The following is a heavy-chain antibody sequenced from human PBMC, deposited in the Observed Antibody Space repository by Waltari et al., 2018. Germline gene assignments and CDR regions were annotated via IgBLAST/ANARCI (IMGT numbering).Heavy chain of an antibody. D-gene: IGHD6-6*01. CDR2: IIPILGIA. V-gene: IGHV1-69*08. J-gene: IGHJ6*02. Sequence: QVQLVQSGAEVKKPGSSVKVSCKASGGTFSSYTISWVRQARGQGLEWMGRIIPILGIANYAQKFQGRVTITADKSTSTAYMELSSLRSEDTAVYYCARDKGTLYSSSLYYYGMDVWGQGTTVTVSS. CDR1: GGTFSSYT. CDR3: ARDKGTLYSSSLYYYGMDV.